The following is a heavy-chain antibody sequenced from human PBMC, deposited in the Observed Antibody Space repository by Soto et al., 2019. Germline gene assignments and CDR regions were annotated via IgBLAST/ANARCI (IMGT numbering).Heavy chain of an antibody. V-gene: IGHV1-18*01. CDR2: ISKYNGNT. J-gene: IGHJ4*02. CDR1: GYSFTTFG. D-gene: IGHD2-15*01. CDR3: GREYCRGGRCYHPDY. Sequence: QVQLVQSGAELKTPGASVKVSCKASGYSFTTFGISWVRQAPGQGLEWMGWISKYNGNTKYAQKFQGRVTLTTDASTSTAYMELRSLTSDDTAVYYCGREYCRGGRCYHPDYWGLGTLVTVSS.